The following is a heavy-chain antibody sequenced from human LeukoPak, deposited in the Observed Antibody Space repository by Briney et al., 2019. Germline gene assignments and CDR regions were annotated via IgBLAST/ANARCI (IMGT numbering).Heavy chain of an antibody. J-gene: IGHJ6*03. CDR1: GGSLSGYY. CDR3: ARAPALIAAAANYYMDV. V-gene: IGHV4-34*01. CDR2: INHSGST. D-gene: IGHD6-13*01. Sequence: SETLSLTCAVYGGSLSGYYWSWIRKPPRKGLEWVGEINHSGSTNYNPSLKRRVTISVATSKNQFPLKLSSVTAADTAVYYCARAPALIAAAANYYMDVWGKGTTVTVSS.